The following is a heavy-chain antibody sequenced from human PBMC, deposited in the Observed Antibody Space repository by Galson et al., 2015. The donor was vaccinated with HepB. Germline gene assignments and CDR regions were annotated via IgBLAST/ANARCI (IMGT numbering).Heavy chain of an antibody. V-gene: IGHV1-24*01. Sequence: SVKVYGKVSGCNLTVFSMQWARQAPGEGLEWMGGFDREDGETIYAQKFQGRVTMTEDTSTDTAYMELSRLRYQETAVYYCATIVVYNWNHFDYWRPGTLVNVSS. D-gene: IGHD1-20*01. CDR1: GCNLTVFS. J-gene: IGHJ4*02. CDR2: FDREDGET. CDR3: ATIVVYNWNHFDY.